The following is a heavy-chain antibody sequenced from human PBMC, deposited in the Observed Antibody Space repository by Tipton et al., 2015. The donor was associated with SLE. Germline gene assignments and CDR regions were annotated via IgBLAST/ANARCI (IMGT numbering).Heavy chain of an antibody. Sequence: SLRLSCAASGFTFSSYAMSWVRQAPGKGLEWVSAISGSGGSTYYADSVKGRFTISRDNSKNTLYLQMNSLRAEDTAVYYCAKDRPRGVTMIVVVISAFDIWGQGTMVTVSS. V-gene: IGHV3-23*01. CDR3: AKDRPRGVTMIVVVISAFDI. J-gene: IGHJ3*02. D-gene: IGHD3-22*01. CDR1: GFTFSSYA. CDR2: ISGSGGST.